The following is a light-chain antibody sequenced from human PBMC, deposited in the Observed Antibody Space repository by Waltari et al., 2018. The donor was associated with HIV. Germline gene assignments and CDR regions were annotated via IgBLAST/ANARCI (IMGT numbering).Light chain of an antibody. CDR2: GAH. Sequence: SSVLTQAPAVSVALGQTVTITCRGDNLRNYFASWYQRRPGQAPLLLFYGAHSRPSGISDGFSGSSSGNTAALSITGAQAAEEGDDYCRSGDDNGKRDVFGAGTKVTVL. V-gene: IGLV3-19*01. CDR3: RSGDDNGKRDV. CDR1: NLRNYF. J-gene: IGLJ3*02.